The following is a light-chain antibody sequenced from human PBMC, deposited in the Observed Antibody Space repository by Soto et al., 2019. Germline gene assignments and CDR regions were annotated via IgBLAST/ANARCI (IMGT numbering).Light chain of an antibody. J-gene: IGKJ5*01. CDR1: QSVGSL. CDR2: DAS. V-gene: IGKV3-11*01. CDR3: QQRSKWPIT. Sequence: ESLLTHSPAPLSLSPGEGATLACRSSQSVGSLLSWYQQKPGQAPRLVIYDASNMATGITARFSGSGSVTDFAISISSLEPEDFEGYYCQQRSKWPITFGQGTRLDI.